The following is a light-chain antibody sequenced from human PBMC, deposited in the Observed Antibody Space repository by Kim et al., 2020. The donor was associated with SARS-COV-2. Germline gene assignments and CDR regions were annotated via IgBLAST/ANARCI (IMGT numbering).Light chain of an antibody. J-gene: IGLJ2*01. Sequence: VTNSCTGSDSNIGAGFDVHWYQHLPTTAPRLLLYGNSNRPSGVPDRFSGSKSGTSASLDITGLQIEDEAHYYCQSYDSGLRGSVIFGGGTQLTVL. V-gene: IGLV1-40*01. CDR3: QSYDSGLRGSVI. CDR1: DSNIGAGFD. CDR2: GNS.